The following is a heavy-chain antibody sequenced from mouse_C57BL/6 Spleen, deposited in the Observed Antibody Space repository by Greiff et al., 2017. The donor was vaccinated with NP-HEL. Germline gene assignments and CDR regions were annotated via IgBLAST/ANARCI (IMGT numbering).Heavy chain of an antibody. CDR3: TRSDHSHQDYFDY. V-gene: IGHV1-15*01. Sequence: VKLMESGAELVRPGASVTLSCKASGYTFTDYEMHWVKQTPVHGLEWIGAIDPETGGTAYNQKFKGKAILTADKSSRTAYMELRSLTSEDSAVYYCTRSDHSHQDYFDYWGQGTTLTVSS. D-gene: IGHD2-12*01. CDR2: IDPETGGT. J-gene: IGHJ2*01. CDR1: GYTFTDYE.